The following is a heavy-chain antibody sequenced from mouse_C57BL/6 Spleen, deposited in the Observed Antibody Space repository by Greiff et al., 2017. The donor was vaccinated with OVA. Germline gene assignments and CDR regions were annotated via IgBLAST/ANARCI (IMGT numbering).Heavy chain of an antibody. D-gene: IGHD4-1*01. CDR3: ARRDWDGFAY. CDR2: ISGGGGNT. V-gene: IGHV5-9*01. Sequence: VQLKESGGGLVKPGGSLKLSCAASGFTFSSYTMSWVRQTPEKRLEWVATISGGGGNTYYPDSVKGRFTISRDNAKNTLYLQMSSLRSEDTALYYCARRDWDGFAYWGQGTLVTVSA. CDR1: GFTFSSYT. J-gene: IGHJ3*01.